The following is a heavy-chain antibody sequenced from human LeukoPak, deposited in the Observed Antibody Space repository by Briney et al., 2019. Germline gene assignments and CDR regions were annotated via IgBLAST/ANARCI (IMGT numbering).Heavy chain of an antibody. Sequence: GGSLRLSCAASGFTVSSNYMSWVRQAPGKGLEWVSVIYSGGSTYYADSVKGRFTISRDNSKNTLYLQMNSLRAEDTAVYYCGRSSSWYVGYFDYWGQGTLVTVSS. J-gene: IGHJ4*02. CDR2: IYSGGST. CDR3: GRSSSWYVGYFDY. D-gene: IGHD6-13*01. V-gene: IGHV3-53*01. CDR1: GFTVSSNY.